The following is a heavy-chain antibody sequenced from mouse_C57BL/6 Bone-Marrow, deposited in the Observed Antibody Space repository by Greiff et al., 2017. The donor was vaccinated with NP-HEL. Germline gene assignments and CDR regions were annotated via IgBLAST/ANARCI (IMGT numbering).Heavy chain of an antibody. CDR1: GYTFTNYW. J-gene: IGHJ4*01. CDR2: IYPGGGYT. D-gene: IGHD1-1*01. Sequence: QVQLQQSGAELVRPGTSVKMPCKASGYTFTNYWIGWAKQRPGHGLEWIGDIYPGGGYTNYNEKFKGKATLTADKSSSTAYMQFSSLTSEDSAIYYCARYYGREGYYAMDYWGQGTSVTVSS. V-gene: IGHV1-63*01. CDR3: ARYYGREGYYAMDY.